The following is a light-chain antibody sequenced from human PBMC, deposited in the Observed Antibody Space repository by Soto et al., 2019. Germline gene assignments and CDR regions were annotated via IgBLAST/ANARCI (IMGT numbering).Light chain of an antibody. CDR2: GAS. CDR3: QQYGSSHPIT. CDR1: QSISIG. J-gene: IGKJ5*01. V-gene: IGKV3-20*01. Sequence: EIVLTQSPGTLSLSPGETATLSCRASQSISIGLAWYRQKPGQATSLIIYGASNRANGIPDRFGGSGSGTDFTLTISRLEPEDFAVYYCQQYGSSHPITFGQGTRLEIK.